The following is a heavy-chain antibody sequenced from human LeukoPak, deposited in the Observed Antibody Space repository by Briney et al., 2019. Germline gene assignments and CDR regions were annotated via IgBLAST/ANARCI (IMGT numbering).Heavy chain of an antibody. CDR1: GYTFTSYA. CDR2: IIPIFGTA. Sequence: WASVKVSCKASGYTFTSYAMHWVRQAPGQRLEWMGWIIPIFGTANYAQKFQGRVTITTDKSTSTAYMELSSLRSEDTAVYYCARDLAAAAQRFDPWGQGTLVTVSS. CDR3: ARDLAAAAQRFDP. V-gene: IGHV1-69*05. D-gene: IGHD6-13*01. J-gene: IGHJ5*02.